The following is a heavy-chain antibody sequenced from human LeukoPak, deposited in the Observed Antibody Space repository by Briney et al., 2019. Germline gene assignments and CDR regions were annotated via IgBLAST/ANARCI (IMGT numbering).Heavy chain of an antibody. CDR2: MFHSGNT. Sequence: SETLSLTCAVSGYSISNSYYWGWIRQSPGKGLEWIASMFHSGNTYYNPSLKSRVTISVETSENQFSLKLSSVTAADTAVYYCARMSPYSYGGCDHWGQGTLVTVSS. V-gene: IGHV4-38-2*01. CDR3: ARMSPYSYGGCDH. J-gene: IGHJ4*02. CDR1: GYSISNSYY. D-gene: IGHD5-18*01.